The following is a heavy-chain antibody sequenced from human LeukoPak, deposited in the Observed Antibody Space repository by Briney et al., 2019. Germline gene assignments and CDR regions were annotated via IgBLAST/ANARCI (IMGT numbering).Heavy chain of an antibody. CDR1: GGSITSGGYC. CDR3: ARGRDDLDY. D-gene: IGHD1-1*01. Sequence: SETLSLTCTVSGGSITSGGYCWSWIRQHPGKGLEWIGYVCHDGGTSYNPSLKSRVTVAIDTSKNQFSLKLSSVTAADTAVYYCARGRDDLDYWGQGTLVTVSS. V-gene: IGHV4-31*03. J-gene: IGHJ4*02. CDR2: VCHDGGT.